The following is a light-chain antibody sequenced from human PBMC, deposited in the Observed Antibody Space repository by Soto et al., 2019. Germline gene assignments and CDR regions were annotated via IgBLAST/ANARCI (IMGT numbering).Light chain of an antibody. CDR1: SSDVGGYNY. CDR2: DVS. CDR3: SSYTRSSFYV. J-gene: IGLJ1*01. Sequence: QSALTQPASVSGSPGQSITISCTGTSSDVGGYNYVSWYQQHPGKAPKLMIYDVSNRPSGVSNRFSGSKSGNTASLTISGLQAEDEADYCCSSYTRSSFYVFGTGTKVTVL. V-gene: IGLV2-14*01.